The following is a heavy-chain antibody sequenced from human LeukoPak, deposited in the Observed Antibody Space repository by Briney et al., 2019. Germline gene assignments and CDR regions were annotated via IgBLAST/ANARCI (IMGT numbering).Heavy chain of an antibody. Sequence: GGSLRLSCAASGFNYSSYTMNWVRQAPGMGLEWLSYISASRGITYYADSVKGRFTISRDNSKNTLYLQMNGLRAEDTAVYYCAKDSPELIVVVPAELFCWGQGTLVTVSS. D-gene: IGHD2-2*01. CDR1: GFNYSSYT. CDR3: AKDSPELIVVVPAELFC. J-gene: IGHJ4*02. V-gene: IGHV3-23*01. CDR2: ISASRGIT.